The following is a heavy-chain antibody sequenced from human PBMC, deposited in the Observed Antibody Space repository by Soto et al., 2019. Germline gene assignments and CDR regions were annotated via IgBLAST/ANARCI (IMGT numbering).Heavy chain of an antibody. CDR1: GYTFTCYY. J-gene: IGHJ3*02. CDR2: INPNSGGT. D-gene: IGHD1-26*01. Sequence: ASVKVSCKASGYTFTCYYMHWVRQAPGQGLEWMGWINPNSGGTNYAQKFQGWVTMTRDTSISTAYMELSRLRSDDTAVYYCARGGWELLGAFDIWGQGTMVTVSS. CDR3: ARGGWELLGAFDI. V-gene: IGHV1-2*04.